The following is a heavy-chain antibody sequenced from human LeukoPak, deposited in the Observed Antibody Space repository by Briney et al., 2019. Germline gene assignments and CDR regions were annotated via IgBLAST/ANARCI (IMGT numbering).Heavy chain of an antibody. V-gene: IGHV3-23*01. CDR2: ISGSGGST. CDR3: AKAEGGYDARGGYFDY. CDR1: GFTFSSYA. J-gene: IGHJ4*02. Sequence: QPGGSLSLSCAASGFTFSSYAMSWVRQAPGKGLEWVSAISGSGGSTYYADSVKGRFTISRDNSKNTLYLQMNSLRAEDTAVYYCAKAEGGYDARGGYFDYWGQGALVAVSS. D-gene: IGHD5-12*01.